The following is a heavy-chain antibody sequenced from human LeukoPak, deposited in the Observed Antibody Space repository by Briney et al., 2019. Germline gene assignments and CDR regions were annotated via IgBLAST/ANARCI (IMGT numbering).Heavy chain of an antibody. CDR3: ARAPGYRGFLDY. V-gene: IGHV3-30*02. J-gene: IGHJ4*02. CDR1: GFTFSSYG. CDR2: IRADGSDK. D-gene: IGHD5-18*01. Sequence: GSLRLSCAASGFTFSSYGMHWVRQAPGKGLEWVTFIRADGSDKYYRHSVKGRFTISRDNAKNSLYLQMNSLRAEDTAVYYCARAPGYRGFLDYWGQGNLVTVSS.